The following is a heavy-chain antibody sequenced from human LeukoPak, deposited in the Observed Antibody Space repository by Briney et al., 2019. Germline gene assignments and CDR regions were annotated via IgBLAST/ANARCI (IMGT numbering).Heavy chain of an antibody. CDR2: ISGSGGST. CDR3: AKDLFIGGNYDILTGYYSYFDY. J-gene: IGHJ4*02. D-gene: IGHD3-9*01. V-gene: IGHV3-23*01. Sequence: GGSLRLSCAASGFTFSSYGMSWVRQAPGKGLEWVSAISGSGGSTYYADSVKGRFTIFRDNSKNTLYLQMNSLRAEDTAVYYCAKDLFIGGNYDILTGYYSYFDYWGQGTLVTVSS. CDR1: GFTFSSYG.